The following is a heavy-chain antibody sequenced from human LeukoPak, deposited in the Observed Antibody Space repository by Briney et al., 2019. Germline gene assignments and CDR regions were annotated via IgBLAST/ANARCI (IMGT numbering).Heavy chain of an antibody. CDR2: INTYNGNT. CDR1: GYTFTSHG. V-gene: IGHV1-18*01. CDR3: ARDPHEFSSGWSHFEY. Sequence: ASVKVSCKASGYTFTSHGISWVRQAPGQGLEWMGWINTYNGNTNYAQKLQGRVTMTTDTSTSTADMELRSLRSDDTAVYYCARDPHEFSSGWSHFEYWGQGTLVTVSS. J-gene: IGHJ4*02. D-gene: IGHD6-19*01.